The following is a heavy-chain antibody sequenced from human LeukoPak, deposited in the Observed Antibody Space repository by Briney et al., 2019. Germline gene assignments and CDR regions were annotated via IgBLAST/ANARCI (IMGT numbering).Heavy chain of an antibody. CDR2: IYPGDSDI. V-gene: IGHV5-51*01. CDR3: ARHGSSGWYKVFDY. J-gene: IGHJ4*02. D-gene: IGHD6-19*01. CDR1: GYDFPSYW. Sequence: GESLKISCKGSGYDFPSYWIAWVRQVPGRGLEWMGIIYPGDSDIRYSPSFQGQVTISADRSISTAYLQWSSLKASDTAMYYCARHGSSGWYKVFDYWGQGTLVTVSS.